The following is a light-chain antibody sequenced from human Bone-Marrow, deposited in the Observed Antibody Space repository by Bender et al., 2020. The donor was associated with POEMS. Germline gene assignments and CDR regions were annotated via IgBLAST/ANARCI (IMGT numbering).Light chain of an antibody. CDR3: SSYAGSNNYV. CDR1: SSDVGGYNY. V-gene: IGLV2-8*01. Sequence: QSALTQPPSASGSPGQSVTISCTGTSSDVGGYNYVSWYQQHPGKAPKLMIYDVSSRPSGISHRFSGSKSGNTASLTISALQAEDEADYYCSSYAGSNNYVFGSGTKVTVL. J-gene: IGLJ1*01. CDR2: DVS.